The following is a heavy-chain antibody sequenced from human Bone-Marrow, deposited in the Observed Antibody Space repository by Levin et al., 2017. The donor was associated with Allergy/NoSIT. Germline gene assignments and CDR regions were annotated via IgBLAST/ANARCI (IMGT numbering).Heavy chain of an antibody. CDR3: ARDFGEVTNLLAPFGGFDY. V-gene: IGHV3-33*01. J-gene: IGHJ4*02. Sequence: QAGGSLRLSCAASGFTSSNYAMHWVRQAPGKGPEWVAVIWHDGSNQQYADSVKGRFTISRDNSKDTLYLQMNFLGAEDTAVYYCARDFGEVTNLLAPFGGFDYWGQGALVTVSS. D-gene: IGHD4-17*01. CDR2: IWHDGSNQ. CDR1: GFTSSNYA.